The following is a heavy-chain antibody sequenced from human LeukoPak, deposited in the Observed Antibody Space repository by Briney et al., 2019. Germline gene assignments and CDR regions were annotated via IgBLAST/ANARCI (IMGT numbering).Heavy chain of an antibody. CDR3: VRQKAVSADFEY. CDR2: VHYSGTN. D-gene: IGHD1-26*01. V-gene: IGHV4-59*08. J-gene: IGHJ4*01. CDR1: GGSISYYF. Sequence: PSEPLSLPCTVSGGSISYYFWSWFRQSPGKGLEWIGNVHYSGTNTYNPSLESRLSMSVDTSKNQFSLTLNSATAADTAVYYCVRQKAVSADFEYWGQGTLVTVAS.